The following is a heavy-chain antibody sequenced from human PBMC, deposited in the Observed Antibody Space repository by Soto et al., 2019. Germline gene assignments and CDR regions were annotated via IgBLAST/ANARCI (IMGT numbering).Heavy chain of an antibody. V-gene: IGHV1-69*02. J-gene: IGHJ6*03. CDR1: GGTFSSYT. Sequence: ASVKVSCKASGGTFSSYTISWVRQAPGQGLEWMGRIIPILGIANYAQKFQGRVTITADKSTSTAYMELSSLRSEDTAVYYCARSPHSNTNYYYYYYMDVWGKGTTVTVSS. D-gene: IGHD4-4*01. CDR2: IIPILGIA. CDR3: ARSPHSNTNYYYYYYMDV.